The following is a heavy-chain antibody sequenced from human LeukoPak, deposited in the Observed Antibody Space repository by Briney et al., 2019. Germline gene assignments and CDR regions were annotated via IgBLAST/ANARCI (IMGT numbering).Heavy chain of an antibody. CDR2: IIPIFGTA. J-gene: IGHJ3*02. D-gene: IGHD5-24*01. CDR1: GGTFSSYA. Sequence: ASVQVSCKASGGTFSSYAISWVQQAPGQGLEWMGGIIPIFGTANYAQKFQGRVTITTDESTSTAYMELSSLGSEDTAVYYCASSVPLEMATTPDAFDIWGQGTMVTVSS. CDR3: ASSVPLEMATTPDAFDI. V-gene: IGHV1-69*05.